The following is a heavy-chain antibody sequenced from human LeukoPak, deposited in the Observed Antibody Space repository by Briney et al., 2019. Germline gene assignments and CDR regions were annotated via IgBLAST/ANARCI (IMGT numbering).Heavy chain of an antibody. CDR1: GFTFSSYS. V-gene: IGHV3-48*01. D-gene: IGHD1-26*01. CDR3: ARDHEGATRRDDAFDI. CDR2: ISSSSSTI. J-gene: IGHJ3*02. Sequence: GGSLRLSCVASGFTFSSYSMNWVRQAPGKGLEWVSYISSSSSTIYYADSVKGRFTISRDNAKNSLYLQMNSLRAEDTAVYYCARDHEGATRRDDAFDIWGQGTMVTVSS.